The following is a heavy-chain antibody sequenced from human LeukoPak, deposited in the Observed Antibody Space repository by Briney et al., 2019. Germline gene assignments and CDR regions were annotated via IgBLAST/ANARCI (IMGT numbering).Heavy chain of an antibody. V-gene: IGHV4-39*07. Sequence: SETLSLTCTVSGGSISSSSYYWGWIRQPPGKGLEWIGSIYHSGSTYFHPSLKSRVTISVDTSKNQFSLKLSSVTAADTAVYYCARQQSEYWNGVGLDSWGQGTLVTVSS. D-gene: IGHD1-1*01. CDR3: ARQQSEYWNGVGLDS. CDR1: GGSISSSSYY. J-gene: IGHJ4*02. CDR2: IYHSGST.